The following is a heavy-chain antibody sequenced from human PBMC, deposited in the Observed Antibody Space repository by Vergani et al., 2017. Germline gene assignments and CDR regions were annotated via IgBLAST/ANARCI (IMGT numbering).Heavy chain of an antibody. J-gene: IGHJ4*02. Sequence: QVQLQASGPGRVKPSQTLSLTCTMSGGSISAGYYFWSWIRQPAGKGLEWLGHISASGNASHSPSLKTRVSMSVDTSTSTVYMELSSLRSEDTAIYYCARGDYGILTGYRYWGQGTLVTVSA. V-gene: IGHV4-61*02. CDR2: ISASGNA. D-gene: IGHD3-9*01. CDR3: ARGDYGILTGYRY. CDR1: GGSISAGYYF.